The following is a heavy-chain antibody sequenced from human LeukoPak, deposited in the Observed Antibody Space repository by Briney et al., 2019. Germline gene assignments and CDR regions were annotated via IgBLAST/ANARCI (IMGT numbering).Heavy chain of an antibody. CDR2: ISSSSSYI. V-gene: IGHV3-21*01. J-gene: IGHJ6*03. CDR3: ARDRQQQLSYYYYYYMDV. CDR1: GFTFSSYS. D-gene: IGHD6-13*01. Sequence: PGGSLRLSCAASGFTFSSYSMNWVRQAPGKGLEWVSSISSSSSYIYYADSVKGRFTISRDNAKNSLYLQMNSLRAEDTAAYYCARDRQQQLSYYYYYYMDVWGKGTTVTVSS.